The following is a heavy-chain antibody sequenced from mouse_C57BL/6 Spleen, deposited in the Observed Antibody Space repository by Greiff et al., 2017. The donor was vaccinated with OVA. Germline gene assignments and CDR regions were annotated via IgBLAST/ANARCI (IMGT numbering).Heavy chain of an antibody. Sequence: VQLQQSGAELARPGASVKMSCKASGYTFTSYTMHWVKQRPGQGLEWIGYINPSSGYTKYNEKFKGKATLTADTSSSTAYMQLSSLTSEDSAVYYCARRAYDGSWFAYWGQGTLVTVSA. CDR3: ARRAYDGSWFAY. V-gene: IGHV1-4*01. D-gene: IGHD2-3*01. J-gene: IGHJ3*01. CDR2: INPSSGYT. CDR1: GYTFTSYT.